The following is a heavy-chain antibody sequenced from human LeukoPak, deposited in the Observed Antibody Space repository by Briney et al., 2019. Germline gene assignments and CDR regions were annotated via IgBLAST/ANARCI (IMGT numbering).Heavy chain of an antibody. J-gene: IGHJ4*02. Sequence: PGESLKISCKVSGYSFATYWIGWVRQMPGKGLEWMGIIYPDDSDTRYSPSFQGQVTISADKSISTAYLQWSSLKASDTAMYYCATPYPREYCSSTTCYFNYWGQGTLVTVSS. CDR3: ATPYPREYCSSTTCYFNY. CDR1: GYSFATYW. D-gene: IGHD2-2*01. V-gene: IGHV5-51*01. CDR2: IYPDDSDT.